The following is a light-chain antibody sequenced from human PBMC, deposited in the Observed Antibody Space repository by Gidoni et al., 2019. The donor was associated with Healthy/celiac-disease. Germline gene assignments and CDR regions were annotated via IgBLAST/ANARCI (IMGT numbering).Light chain of an antibody. J-gene: IGKJ3*01. Sequence: DIQMTQSPSSLSASVGDRVTITCRASQSISSYLNWYQQKPGKAPKLLIYGASSLQSGVPSRFSGSGSGTDFTLTISSLQREDFATYYCQQSYSTPWAFXPXTKVDIK. CDR3: QQSYSTPWA. CDR2: GAS. V-gene: IGKV1-39*01. CDR1: QSISSY.